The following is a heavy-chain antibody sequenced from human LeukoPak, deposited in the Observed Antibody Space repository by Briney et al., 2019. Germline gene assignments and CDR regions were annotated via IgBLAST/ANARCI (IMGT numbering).Heavy chain of an antibody. Sequence: GGSLRLSCAASGFTFSSYSMNWVRQAPGKGLEWVSSISSSSSYIYHADSVKGRFTISRDNAKNSLYLQMNSLRAEDTAVYYCARGDSGSVYWGQGTLVTVSS. CDR3: ARGDSGSVY. CDR1: GFTFSSYS. D-gene: IGHD1-26*01. CDR2: ISSSSSYI. V-gene: IGHV3-21*01. J-gene: IGHJ4*02.